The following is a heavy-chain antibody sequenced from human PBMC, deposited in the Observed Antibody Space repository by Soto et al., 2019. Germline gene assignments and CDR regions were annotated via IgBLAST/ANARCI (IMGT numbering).Heavy chain of an antibody. CDR3: ERGPPGSYFVLEH. D-gene: IGHD3-10*01. V-gene: IGHV4-31*03. CDR1: GASISSGLYY. J-gene: IGHJ1*01. CDR2: IYSRGNT. Sequence: QVQLQESGPGRVRPSQTLSLTCTVSGASISSGLYYWTWIRQNPQQGLEWIGYIYSRGNTYYIPSFMSRVDSTGDSSQSLFSLRLTSGTAADTAVYYCERGPPGSYFVLEHWGHVTLFTVSS.